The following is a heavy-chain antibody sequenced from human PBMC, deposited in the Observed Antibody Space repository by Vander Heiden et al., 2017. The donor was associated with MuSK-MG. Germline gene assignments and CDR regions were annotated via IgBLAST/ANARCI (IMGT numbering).Heavy chain of an antibody. V-gene: IGHV1-18*01. J-gene: IGHJ4*02. CDR2: ISGYNGNT. CDR3: AREPSYDILTGYYVDY. CDR1: GYTFTTYG. Sequence: QVQLVQSGAEVKKPGASVKVSCTASGYTFTTYGISWVRQAPGQGLKWMGWISGYNGNTNYAQKFQGRVTMTTDTSTNTAYMELRSLRSDDTAVYYCAREPSYDILTGYYVDYWGQGTLVTVSS. D-gene: IGHD3-9*01.